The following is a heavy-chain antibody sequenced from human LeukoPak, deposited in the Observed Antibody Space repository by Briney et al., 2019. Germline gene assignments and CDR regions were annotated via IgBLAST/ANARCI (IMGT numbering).Heavy chain of an antibody. CDR1: GFTFSTYW. V-gene: IGHV3-7*01. CDR2: IKQDGSEK. J-gene: IGHJ4*02. Sequence: GGSLRLSCVGSGFTFSTYWMSWVRQAPGKGLEWVANIKQDGSEKYYVDSVKGRFSISRDNAKNSLYLQMNSLRAEDTAVYYCAKESTNYYDSSGFDYWGQGTLVTVSS. CDR3: AKESTNYYDSSGFDY. D-gene: IGHD3-22*01.